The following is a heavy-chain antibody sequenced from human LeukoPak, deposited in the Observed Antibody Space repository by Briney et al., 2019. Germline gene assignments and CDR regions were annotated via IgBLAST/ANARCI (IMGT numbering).Heavy chain of an antibody. CDR2: IYYSGST. V-gene: IGHV4-61*01. Sequence: PSETLSLTCAVSGYSFSSGYYWGWIRQPPGKGLEWIGYIYYSGSTNYNPSLKSRVTISVDTSKNQFSLKLSSVTAADTAVYYCARRSSIMGSYLYYFDYWGQGTLVTVSS. CDR1: GYSFSSGYY. CDR3: ARRSSIMGSYLYYFDY. J-gene: IGHJ4*02. D-gene: IGHD1-26*01.